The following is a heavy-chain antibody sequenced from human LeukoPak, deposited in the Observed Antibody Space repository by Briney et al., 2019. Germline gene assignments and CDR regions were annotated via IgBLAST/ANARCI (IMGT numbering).Heavy chain of an antibody. Sequence: GRSLRLSCAASGFTFSSYGMHWARQAPGKGLEWVAVISYDGSNKYYADSVKGRFTISRDNSKNTLYLQMNSLRAEDTAVYYCANTVTTYYYYGMDVWGKGTTVTVSS. J-gene: IGHJ6*04. D-gene: IGHD4-17*01. V-gene: IGHV3-30*18. CDR1: GFTFSSYG. CDR2: ISYDGSNK. CDR3: ANTVTTYYYYGMDV.